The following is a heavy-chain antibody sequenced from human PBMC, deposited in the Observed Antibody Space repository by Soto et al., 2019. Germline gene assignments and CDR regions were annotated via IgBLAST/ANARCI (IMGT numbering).Heavy chain of an antibody. Sequence: SETLSLTCTVSGGSISSYYWSWIRQPPGKGLEWIGYIYYSGSTNYNPSLKSRVTISVDTSKNQFSLKLSSVTAADTAVYYCARVGILTGSWFDPWGQGTLVTVSS. CDR3: ARVGILTGSWFDP. V-gene: IGHV4-59*01. CDR2: IYYSGST. CDR1: GGSISSYY. D-gene: IGHD3-9*01. J-gene: IGHJ5*02.